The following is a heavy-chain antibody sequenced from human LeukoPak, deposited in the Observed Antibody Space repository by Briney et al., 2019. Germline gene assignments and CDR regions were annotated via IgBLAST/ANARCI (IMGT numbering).Heavy chain of an antibody. Sequence: GGSLRLSCAGSGFTFSAYAMHGVRQAPGKGGEGVAVISDNGNNKYYADSVKGRFTVSRDNSKNTLFLQMNSLRSEDTAVYYCARDRGGNSDFDYWGQGTLVTVSS. CDR1: GFTFSAYA. CDR3: ARDRGGNSDFDY. D-gene: IGHD4-23*01. CDR2: ISDNGNNK. V-gene: IGHV3-30*04. J-gene: IGHJ4*02.